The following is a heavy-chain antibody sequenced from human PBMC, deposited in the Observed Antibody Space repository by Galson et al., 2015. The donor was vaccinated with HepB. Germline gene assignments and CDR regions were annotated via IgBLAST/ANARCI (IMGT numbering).Heavy chain of an antibody. D-gene: IGHD3-10*01. V-gene: IGHV3-53*01. Sequence: SLRLSCAASGITVSRSYMTWVRQAPGKGLDWVSVLHSGGDTYYADSVRGRFTISRDNSKNTLYLQMNSLRAEDTAVYYCVREHLGGGMDVWGQGTTVTVSS. CDR3: VREHLGGGMDV. CDR1: GITVSRSY. CDR2: LHSGGDT. J-gene: IGHJ6*02.